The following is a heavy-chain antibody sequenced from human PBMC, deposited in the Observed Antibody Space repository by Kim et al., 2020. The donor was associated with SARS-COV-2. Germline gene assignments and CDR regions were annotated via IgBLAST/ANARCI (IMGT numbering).Heavy chain of an antibody. V-gene: IGHV4-4*02. J-gene: IGHJ4*02. Sequence: SETLSLTCAVSGGSISSSNWWSWVRQPPGKGLEWIGEIYHSGSTNYNPSLKSRVTISVDKSKNQFSLKLSSVTAADTAVYYCARDSVGVGIAVAGFDYWGQGTLVTVSS. CDR3: ARDSVGVGIAVAGFDY. CDR1: GGSISSSNW. CDR2: IYHSGST. D-gene: IGHD6-19*01.